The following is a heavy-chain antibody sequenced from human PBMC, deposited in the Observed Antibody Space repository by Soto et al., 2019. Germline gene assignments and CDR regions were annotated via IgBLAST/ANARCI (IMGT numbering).Heavy chain of an antibody. D-gene: IGHD3-10*01. CDR3: ARSLAKTGSHFEWFDS. J-gene: IGHJ5*01. Sequence: AWSLRLSCVSARVIVSSYWMSWVSQAPGKGLEWVANIKQAGSEKYYVDSVKGRFTISRDNAKNSLYLQMNSLRAEDTAVYYCARSLAKTGSHFEWFDSWGPGTLVTVSS. CDR1: RVIVSSYW. V-gene: IGHV3-7*01. CDR2: IKQAGSEK.